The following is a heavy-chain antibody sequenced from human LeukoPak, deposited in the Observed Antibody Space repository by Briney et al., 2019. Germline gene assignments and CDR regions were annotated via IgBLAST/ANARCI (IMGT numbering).Heavy chain of an antibody. D-gene: IGHD5-18*01. CDR1: GFTFMSYA. V-gene: IGHV3-23*01. CDR2: MSGSGDAT. Sequence: PGGSLRLSCAASGFTFMSYAMSWVRQGPGKGLEWVSAMSGSGDATYHADSVKGRFTISRDNSKNTLYLQMNSLRAEDTAIYYCAKETKFSFSYGFDFWGQGSQVTVSS. CDR3: AKETKFSFSYGFDF. J-gene: IGHJ4*02.